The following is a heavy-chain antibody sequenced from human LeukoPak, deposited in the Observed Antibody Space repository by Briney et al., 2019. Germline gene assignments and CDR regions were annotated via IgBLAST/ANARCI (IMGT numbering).Heavy chain of an antibody. Sequence: PSETLSLTCTVSGGSISSSSYYWGWIRQPPGKGLEWIGSIYYSGSTYCNPSLKSRVTISVDTSKNQFSLKLSSVTAADTAVYYCARLSITMIDRVAFDIWGQGTMVTVSS. V-gene: IGHV4-39*01. J-gene: IGHJ3*02. CDR3: ARLSITMIDRVAFDI. CDR1: GGSISSSSYY. CDR2: IYYSGST. D-gene: IGHD3-22*01.